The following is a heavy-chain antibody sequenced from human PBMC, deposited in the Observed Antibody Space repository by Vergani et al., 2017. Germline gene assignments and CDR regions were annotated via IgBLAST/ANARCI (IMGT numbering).Heavy chain of an antibody. CDR3: ARDLTPFILAAAGAFDI. CDR2: ISSSSSYI. J-gene: IGHJ3*02. CDR1: GFTFSSYS. D-gene: IGHD6-13*01. Sequence: EVQLVESGGGLVQPGGSLRVSCAASGFTFSSYSMNWVRQAPGKGLEWVSSISSSSSYIYYADSVKGRFTISRDNAKNSLYLQMNSLRAEDTAVYYCARDLTPFILAAAGAFDIWGQGTMVTVSS. V-gene: IGHV3-21*01.